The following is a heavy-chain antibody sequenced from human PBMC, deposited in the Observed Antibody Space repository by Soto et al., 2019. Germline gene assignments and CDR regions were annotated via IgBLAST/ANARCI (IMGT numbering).Heavy chain of an antibody. CDR1: DDSINSDKYY. CDR3: ARREGLATISYYFDF. CDR2: IYYRGNA. Sequence: QLQLQESGPGLVKPSETLSLTCSVSDDSINSDKYYWGWIRQPPGKGLEWIGRIYYRGNAYYNPSLQTRVTRALDKSKSQFSLKLNSVTAADSAVYFCARREGLATISYYFDFWGPGALVTVSS. J-gene: IGHJ4*02. V-gene: IGHV4-39*01. D-gene: IGHD3-9*01.